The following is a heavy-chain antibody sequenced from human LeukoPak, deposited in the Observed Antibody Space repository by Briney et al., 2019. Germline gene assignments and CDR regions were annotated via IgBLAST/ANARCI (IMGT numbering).Heavy chain of an antibody. V-gene: IGHV3-48*04. D-gene: IGHD1-26*01. CDR1: GFTFSSYS. J-gene: IGHJ4*02. CDR3: ARDGERSTNYFDY. Sequence: GGSLRLSCAASGFTFSSYSMNWVRQAPGKGLEWVSYISSSSTIYYADSVKGRFTISRDNAKNSLYLQMNSLRAEDTAVYYCARDGERSTNYFDYWGQGTLVTVSS. CDR2: ISSSSTI.